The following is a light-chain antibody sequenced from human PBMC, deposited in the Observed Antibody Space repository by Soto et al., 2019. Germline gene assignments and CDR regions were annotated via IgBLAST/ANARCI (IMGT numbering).Light chain of an antibody. CDR1: SSDVGIYNY. Sequence: QSALTQPASVSGSPGQSITISCTGTSSDVGIYNYVSWYQQHPGKAPKLIICEVYNRPSGVSNRFSGSKSGNTSSLTISGLRPEDDADYYCTSVTTSRIWVFGGGTKVTVL. J-gene: IGLJ3*02. CDR3: TSVTTSRIWV. V-gene: IGLV2-14*01. CDR2: EVY.